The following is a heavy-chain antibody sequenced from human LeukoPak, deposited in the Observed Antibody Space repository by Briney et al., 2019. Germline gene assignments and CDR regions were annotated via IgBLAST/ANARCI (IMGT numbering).Heavy chain of an antibody. J-gene: IGHJ4*02. Sequence: SETLSLTCTVSSGSISSYYWSWVRQPPGKGLEWIGYIHYNGDTNYNASLKSRVTISVDTSKNQFSLELSSVTAADTAGYYRARVSLSYYYWGQGTLVTVSS. CDR1: SGSISSYY. CDR3: ARVSLSYYY. D-gene: IGHD2-15*01. CDR2: IHYNGDT. V-gene: IGHV4-59*01.